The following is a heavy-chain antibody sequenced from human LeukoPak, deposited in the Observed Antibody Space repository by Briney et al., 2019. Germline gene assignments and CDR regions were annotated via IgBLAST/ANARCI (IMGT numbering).Heavy chain of an antibody. Sequence: GGSLRLSCAASGFTFSSNYMSWVRQAPGKGLEWVSVVYSGGSTYYAASVKGRFTISRHYSKNTMYLQMNSLRPEDTAVYYCARGLDCGGDCYSFESWGQGTLVTVSS. J-gene: IGHJ4*02. CDR3: ARGLDCGGDCYSFES. D-gene: IGHD2-21*02. CDR2: VYSGGST. CDR1: GFTFSSNY. V-gene: IGHV3-53*04.